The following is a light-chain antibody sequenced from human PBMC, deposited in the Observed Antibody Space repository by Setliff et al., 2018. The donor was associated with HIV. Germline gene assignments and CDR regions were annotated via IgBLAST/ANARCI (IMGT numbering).Light chain of an antibody. J-gene: IGLJ1*01. V-gene: IGLV2-14*01. CDR1: SSDVGFSNS. Sequence: QSALAQPASVSGSPGQSITISCTGISSDVGFSNSVSWYQQHPGKAPKLLVYEVSNRPSGVSNRFSGSKSGNTASLTISGLQAEDEGDYYCSSFLSTTTSVFGSGTRSPS. CDR3: SSFLSTTTSV. CDR2: EVS.